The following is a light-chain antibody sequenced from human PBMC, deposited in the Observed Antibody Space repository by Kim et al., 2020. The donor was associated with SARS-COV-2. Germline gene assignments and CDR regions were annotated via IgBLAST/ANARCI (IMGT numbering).Light chain of an antibody. CDR2: YDS. CDR1: KIRSKS. CDR3: QVWDSSSERVV. Sequence: SYELTQPPSVSVSPGKTASITCGGSKIRSKSVRWYQQKPGQTPVLVIYYDSDRPSGIPERFSGSNSGNTATLTIRRVEAGDEADYYCQVWDSSSERVVFGGGTQLTVL. V-gene: IGLV3-21*04. J-gene: IGLJ2*01.